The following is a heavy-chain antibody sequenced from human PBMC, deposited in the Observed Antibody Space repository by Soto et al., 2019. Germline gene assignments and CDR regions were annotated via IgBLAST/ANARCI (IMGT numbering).Heavy chain of an antibody. Sequence: QVQLVQSGAEVKKPGSSVKGSCKASGGTFSSYAINWVRQAPGQGLEWMGGIIPIFGTAKYAQKVQGRVTITAAEPTSTAYLQLSSLRSEDTAVYYCAKPSPSAAAVPLGGQATLVTVSS. V-gene: IGHV1-69*12. J-gene: IGHJ4*02. CDR1: GGTFSSYA. CDR2: IIPIFGTA. D-gene: IGHD6-13*01. CDR3: AKPSPSAAAVPL.